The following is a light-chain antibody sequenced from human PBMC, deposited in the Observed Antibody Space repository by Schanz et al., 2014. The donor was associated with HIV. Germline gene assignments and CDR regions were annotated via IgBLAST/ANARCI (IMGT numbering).Light chain of an antibody. V-gene: IGLV2-14*01. CDR2: EVS. CDR1: SSDVGGYNY. Sequence: QSALTQPASVSGSPGQSIIISCTGTSSDVGGYNYVSWYQHHPGKAPKLMIYEVSNRPSGVSNRFSGSKSGNTASLTISGLQAEDEADYFCSSYTSSSTLVFGTGTKLTVL. CDR3: SSYTSSSTLV. J-gene: IGLJ1*01.